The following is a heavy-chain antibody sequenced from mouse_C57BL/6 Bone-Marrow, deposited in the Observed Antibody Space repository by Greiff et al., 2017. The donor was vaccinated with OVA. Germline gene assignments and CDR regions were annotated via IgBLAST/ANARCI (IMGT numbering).Heavy chain of an antibody. V-gene: IGHV2-9-1*01. J-gene: IGHJ1*03. CDR1: GFSLTSYA. D-gene: IGHD1-1*01. Sequence: VKLVESGPGLVAPSQSLSITCTVSGFSLTSYAISWVRQPPGKGLEWLGVIWTGGGTNYNSALKSRLSISKDNSKSQVFLKMNSLQTDDTARYYCARNYYYGSSYVLYWYFDVWGTGTTVTVSS. CDR3: ARNYYYGSSYVLYWYFDV. CDR2: IWTGGGT.